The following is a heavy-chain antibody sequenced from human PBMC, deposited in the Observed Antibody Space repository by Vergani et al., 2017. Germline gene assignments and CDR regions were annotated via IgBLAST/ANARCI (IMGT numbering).Heavy chain of an antibody. CDR1: GGSISSYY. CDR3: ARGGDYGTDY. J-gene: IGHJ4*02. Sequence: QVQLQESGPGLVKPSETLSLTCTVSGGSISSYYWSWLRQPPGKELEWIGYIYYSGKTNYNPALKSRVTISVDTSKNQFSLKLTSVTAADTAVYYCARGGDYGTDYWGQGTLVTVSS. CDR2: IYYSGKT. D-gene: IGHD4-17*01. V-gene: IGHV4-59*01.